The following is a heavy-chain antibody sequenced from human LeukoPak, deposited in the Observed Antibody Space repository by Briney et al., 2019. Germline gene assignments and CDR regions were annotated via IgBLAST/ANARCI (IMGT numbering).Heavy chain of an antibody. V-gene: IGHV1-2*02. D-gene: IGHD3-22*01. CDR2: INPNSGGT. Sequence: ASVNVSCKASGYTFTVYYMHWVRQAPGQGLEWMGWINPNSGGTNYAQKFQGRVTMTRDTSISTAYMELSRLRSEDTAVYYCARDRVHYDSSGYPYFDYWGQGTLVTVSS. CDR3: ARDRVHYDSSGYPYFDY. J-gene: IGHJ4*02. CDR1: GYTFTVYY.